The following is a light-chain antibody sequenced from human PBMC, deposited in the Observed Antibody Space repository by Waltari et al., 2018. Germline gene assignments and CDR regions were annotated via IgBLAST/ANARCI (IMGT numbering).Light chain of an antibody. CDR2: DVS. CDR3: NSYTSSSTWV. Sequence: QSALTQPASVSGSPGQSITISCTGTSSDVGGYNYVSWYQQHPGKAPKLMIFDVSQRPSGVSNRFSGSKSGSTASLTISGLQAEDEADFYCNSYTSSSTWVFGGGTKLTVL. J-gene: IGLJ3*02. V-gene: IGLV2-14*01. CDR1: SSDVGGYNY.